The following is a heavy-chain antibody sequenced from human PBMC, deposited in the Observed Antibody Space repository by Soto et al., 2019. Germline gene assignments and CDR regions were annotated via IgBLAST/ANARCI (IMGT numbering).Heavy chain of an antibody. J-gene: IGHJ4*02. CDR1: GFTFSSYG. CDR2: ISYDGSNK. CDR3: TLHKFDSSGYVSDY. V-gene: IGHV3-33*05. Sequence: GWSLRLSCAASGFTFSSYGMHCVRQATGKGMEGVAVISYDGSNKYYGASVKGRFTISRDNAKSTVYLQMNSLGAEDTATYHCTLHKFDSSGYVSDYWGQGTLVTVSS. D-gene: IGHD3-22*01.